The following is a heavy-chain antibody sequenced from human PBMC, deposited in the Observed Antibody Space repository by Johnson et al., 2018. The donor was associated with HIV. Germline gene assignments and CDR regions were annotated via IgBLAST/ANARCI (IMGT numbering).Heavy chain of an antibody. CDR1: GFTFDDYG. D-gene: IGHD6-19*01. CDR3: AKEPWNSSLSLIGLFVFTI. J-gene: IGHJ3*02. Sequence: VQLVESGGGVVRPGGSLRLSCAASGFTFDDYGMSWVRQAPGKGLEWVSGINWNGGSTGYVDSVKGRFSISRDNAKKSLYLQMNSLRAEGTAVYYCAKEPWNSSLSLIGLFVFTIRGQGTMVTVSS. V-gene: IGHV3-20*04. CDR2: INWNGGST.